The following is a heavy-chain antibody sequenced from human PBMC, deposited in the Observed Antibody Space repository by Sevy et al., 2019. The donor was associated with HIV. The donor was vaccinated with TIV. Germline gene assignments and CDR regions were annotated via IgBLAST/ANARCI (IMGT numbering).Heavy chain of an antibody. Sequence: GGSLRLSCAASGFSLSDYNMAWVRQAPGKGLEWVSYITSRSSNIHYADSVKGRFTISRDNAKNSLYLQMSSLRDEDTAVYYCAREMVGTTTFDNWGQGTLVTVSS. V-gene: IGHV3-48*02. D-gene: IGHD2-21*02. CDR3: AREMVGTTTFDN. J-gene: IGHJ4*02. CDR2: ITSRSSNI. CDR1: GFSLSDYN.